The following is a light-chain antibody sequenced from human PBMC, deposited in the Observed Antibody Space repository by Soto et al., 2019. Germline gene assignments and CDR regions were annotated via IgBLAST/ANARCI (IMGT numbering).Light chain of an antibody. Sequence: EVVMRHSPATLSVSPGEVATLSCRASQGIGDTLAWYQHKPGQTPRLLIYDTSTRATGVPTRFSGSRSGAEFTLTINSLQSEDFAVYYCQPYNNWPLTIGGGTKVDIK. CDR3: QPYNNWPLT. CDR1: QGIGDT. CDR2: DTS. J-gene: IGKJ4*01. V-gene: IGKV3-15*01.